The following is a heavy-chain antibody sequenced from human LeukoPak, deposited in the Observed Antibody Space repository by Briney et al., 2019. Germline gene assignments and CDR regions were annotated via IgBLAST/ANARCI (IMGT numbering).Heavy chain of an antibody. CDR1: GGSISSYY. CDR3: ARGGLEVTMVRGSDNWFDP. CDR2: IYTSGST. V-gene: IGHV4-4*07. J-gene: IGHJ5*02. Sequence: SETLSLTCTVSGGSISSYYWSWIRQPAGKGLEWIGRIYTSGSTNYNPSLKSRVTVSVDTSKNQFSLKLSSVTAADTAVYYCARGGLEVTMVRGSDNWFDPWGQGTLVTVSS. D-gene: IGHD3-10*01.